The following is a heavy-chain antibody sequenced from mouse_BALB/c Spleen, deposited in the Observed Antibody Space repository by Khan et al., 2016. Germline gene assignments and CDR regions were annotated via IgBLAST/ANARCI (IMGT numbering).Heavy chain of an antibody. J-gene: IGHJ3*01. D-gene: IGHD2-4*01. Sequence: EVQLQESGAELVKPGASVKLSCTATGFNIKDTYMHWVKQRPEQGLEWIGRIDLATGNTEYDPRFQGKATITADTSSNTAYLQLSSLTSDDTAVSYCGRMIIAGWGQGTLVTVSA. CDR2: IDLATGNT. V-gene: IGHV14-3*02. CDR1: GFNIKDTY. CDR3: GRMIIAG.